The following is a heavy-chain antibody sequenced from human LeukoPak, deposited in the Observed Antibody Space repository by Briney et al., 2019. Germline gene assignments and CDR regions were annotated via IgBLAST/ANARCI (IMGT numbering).Heavy chain of an antibody. Sequence: ASVKVSCKASGYTFTSYGISWVRQAPGQGLEWMGWINPNSGGTNYAQKFQGRVTMTRDTSISTAYMELSRLRSDDTAVYYCARDSAKWEPGFNWFDPWGQGTLVTVSS. J-gene: IGHJ5*02. CDR3: ARDSAKWEPGFNWFDP. D-gene: IGHD1-26*01. CDR2: INPNSGGT. CDR1: GYTFTSYG. V-gene: IGHV1-2*02.